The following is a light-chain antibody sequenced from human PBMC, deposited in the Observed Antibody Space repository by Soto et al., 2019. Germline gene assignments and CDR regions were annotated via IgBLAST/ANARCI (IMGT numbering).Light chain of an antibody. V-gene: IGLV2-14*03. J-gene: IGLJ2*01. CDR1: SSDVGGYDY. CDR2: DVS. CDR3: TSYTSIDTLL. Sequence: QSVLTQPASVSGSPGQSITISCTGSSSDVGGYDYVSWYKRHPGKAPKMIIYDVSHRPSGVSNRFSGSKSGNTASLTVSGLQAEDEADYYCTSYTSIDTLLFGGGTKVTVL.